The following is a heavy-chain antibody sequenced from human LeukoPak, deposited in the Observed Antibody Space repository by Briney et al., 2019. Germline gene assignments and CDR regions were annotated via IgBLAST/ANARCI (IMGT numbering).Heavy chain of an antibody. J-gene: IGHJ4*02. CDR3: VRGYCVGSSCSRAY. CDR2: IKTDGSST. V-gene: IGHV3-74*01. D-gene: IGHD2-15*01. Sequence: GGSLRLSCAASGFTFSNYWMYWVRHGPGKGLVWVSRIKTDGSSTTYADSVKGRFTIFRDNAKNTLYLQMNSLRAEDTAVYYCVRGYCVGSSCSRAYWGQGTLVTVSS. CDR1: GFTFSNYW.